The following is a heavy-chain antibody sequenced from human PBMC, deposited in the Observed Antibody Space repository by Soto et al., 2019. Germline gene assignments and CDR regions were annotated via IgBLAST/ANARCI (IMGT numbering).Heavy chain of an antibody. Sequence: VGSLRLSCAASGFTVSSNYMSWVRQAPGKGLEWVSVIYSGGSTYYADSVKGRFTISRDNSKNTLYLQMNSLRAEDTAVYYCARDAVAGYFDYCGQGTLLTVSS. CDR1: GFTVSSNY. V-gene: IGHV3-53*01. D-gene: IGHD6-19*01. CDR3: ARDAVAGYFDY. J-gene: IGHJ4*02. CDR2: IYSGGST.